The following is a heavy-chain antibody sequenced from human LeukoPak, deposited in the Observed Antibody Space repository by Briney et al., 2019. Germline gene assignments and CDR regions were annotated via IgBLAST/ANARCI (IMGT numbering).Heavy chain of an antibody. CDR2: ISDSDGST. Sequence: GGSLRLSCAASGFTFSSYAMSWVRQAPGKGLELVSAISDSDGSTYYADSVKGRFTISRDNSKKTLYLQMNSLRGEDTAIYYCAKDPMTTVTTTAYWGQGTLVTVSS. CDR3: AKDPMTTVTTTAY. J-gene: IGHJ4*02. D-gene: IGHD4-17*01. V-gene: IGHV3-23*01. CDR1: GFTFSSYA.